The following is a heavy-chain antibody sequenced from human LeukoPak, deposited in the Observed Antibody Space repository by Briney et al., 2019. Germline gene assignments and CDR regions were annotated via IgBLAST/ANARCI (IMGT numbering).Heavy chain of an antibody. Sequence: ASGFTXSSXXMSXVRQAPGKGLGWVXXXXXSGGSTYYADSVKGRFTISRDNSKNTLYLQMNSLRAEDTAVYYCAKEPYDSSGYEYYFDYWGQGTLVTVSS. CDR3: AKEPYDSSGYEYYFDY. V-gene: IGHV3-23*01. CDR1: GFTXSSXX. CDR2: XXXSGGST. D-gene: IGHD3-22*01. J-gene: IGHJ4*02.